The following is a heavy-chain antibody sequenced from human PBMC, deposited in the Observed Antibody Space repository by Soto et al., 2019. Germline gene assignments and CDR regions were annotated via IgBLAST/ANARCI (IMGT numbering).Heavy chain of an antibody. Sequence: SVKVSCKASGDTFSFYTINWVRQAPGLGLEWMGRINPILSMSNYAQKFQGRVTITADKSTSTAYMELSSLRSEDTAMYYCATNYGSGYRAFDYWGQGTLVTVSS. J-gene: IGHJ4*02. CDR2: INPILSMS. V-gene: IGHV1-69*02. D-gene: IGHD3-10*01. CDR3: ATNYGSGYRAFDY. CDR1: GDTFSFYT.